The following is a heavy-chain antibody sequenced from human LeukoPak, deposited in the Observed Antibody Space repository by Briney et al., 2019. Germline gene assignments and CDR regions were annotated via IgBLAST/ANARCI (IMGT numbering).Heavy chain of an antibody. CDR1: GYTFTGYY. D-gene: IGHD6-19*01. Sequence: SVKVSCKASGYTFTGYYMHWVRQAPGQGLEWMGGIIPIFGTANYAQKFQGRVTITADESTSTAYMELSSLRSEDTAVYYCASAAVAGTLDYWGQGTLVTVSS. CDR3: ASAAVAGTLDY. CDR2: IIPIFGTA. V-gene: IGHV1-69*13. J-gene: IGHJ4*02.